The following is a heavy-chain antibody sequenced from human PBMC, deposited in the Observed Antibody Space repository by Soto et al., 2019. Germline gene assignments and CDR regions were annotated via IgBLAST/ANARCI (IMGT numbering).Heavy chain of an antibody. D-gene: IGHD2-21*02. CDR2: ITSRSDII. CDR1: GFSFSSYS. CDR3: ARRGGGDALVYDY. J-gene: IGHJ4*02. Sequence: EVRLVESGGGLVQPGGSLRVSCAASGFSFSSYSMNWVRQAPGKGLEWISYITSRSDIIYYADSVKGRFTVSRDNAKNSLYLHMDSLRGEDTAVYYCARRGGGDALVYDYWGQGTLVTVSS. V-gene: IGHV3-48*01.